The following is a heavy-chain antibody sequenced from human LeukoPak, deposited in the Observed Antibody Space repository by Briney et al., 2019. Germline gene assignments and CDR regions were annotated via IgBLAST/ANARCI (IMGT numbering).Heavy chain of an antibody. CDR2: IIPILGIA. Sequence: GASVKVSCKASGGTFSSYAISWVRQAPGQGLEWMGRIIPILGIANYAQKFQGRVTITADKSTSTAYMELSSLRSEDTAVYYCARAGFRSGYEEYYFDYWGQGTLVTVSS. CDR3: ARAGFRSGYEEYYFDY. V-gene: IGHV1-69*04. CDR1: GGTFSSYA. D-gene: IGHD5-12*01. J-gene: IGHJ4*02.